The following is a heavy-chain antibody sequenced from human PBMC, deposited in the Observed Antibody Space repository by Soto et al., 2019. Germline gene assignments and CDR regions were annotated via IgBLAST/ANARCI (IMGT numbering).Heavy chain of an antibody. J-gene: IGHJ6*02. CDR3: ACTRRDGYNNYYYYYGMDV. CDR1: GFTFSSYS. V-gene: IGHV3-48*01. Sequence: PGGSLRLPCAASGFTFSSYSMNWVRQAPGKWLEWVSYISSSSSTIYYADSVKGRFTISRDNAKNSLYLQMNSLRAEDTAVHYCACTRRDGYNNYYYYYGMDVWGQGTTVTVSS. CDR2: ISSSSSTI. D-gene: IGHD5-12*01.